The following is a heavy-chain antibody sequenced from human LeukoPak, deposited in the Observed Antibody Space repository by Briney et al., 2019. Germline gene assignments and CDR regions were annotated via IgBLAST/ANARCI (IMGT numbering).Heavy chain of an antibody. D-gene: IGHD2-15*01. CDR2: IYYSGNT. Sequence: SETLSLTCTVSGDSISTSNSYWGWIRQPPGKGLEWIGSIYYSGNTYYNASLKSRVTISVDTSKNQFSLKLSSVTAADTAVYYCARGLTPAYFDYWGQGTLVTVSS. CDR1: GDSISTSNSY. CDR3: ARGLTPAYFDY. J-gene: IGHJ4*02. V-gene: IGHV4-39*07.